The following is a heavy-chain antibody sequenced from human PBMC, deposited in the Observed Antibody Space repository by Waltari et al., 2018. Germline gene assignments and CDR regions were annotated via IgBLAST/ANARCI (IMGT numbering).Heavy chain of an antibody. Sequence: QITLKESGPTLVKPTQTLTLTCTFSGFSLSTSGVGVGWIRQPPGKALEWLALIYWNDDKRYSPSLKSRLTITKDTSKNQVVLTMTNMDPVDTATYYCAHRPQLGSYWYFDLWGRGTLVTVSS. CDR1: GFSLSTSGVG. V-gene: IGHV2-5*01. CDR2: IYWNDDK. D-gene: IGHD1-1*01. CDR3: AHRPQLGSYWYFDL. J-gene: IGHJ2*01.